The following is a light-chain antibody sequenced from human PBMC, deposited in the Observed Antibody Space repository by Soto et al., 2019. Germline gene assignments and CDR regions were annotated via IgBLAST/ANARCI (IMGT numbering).Light chain of an antibody. CDR2: DAS. CDR3: QQRSNWLLT. CDR1: QSVSSY. V-gene: IGKV3-11*01. J-gene: IGKJ4*01. Sequence: EIVLTQCPATLSLSPGERATLSCRASQSVSSYLAWYQQKPGQAPRLLIYDASNRATGIPARFSGSGSGTDFTLTISSLEPEDFAVYYCQQRSNWLLTFGGGTKVEIK.